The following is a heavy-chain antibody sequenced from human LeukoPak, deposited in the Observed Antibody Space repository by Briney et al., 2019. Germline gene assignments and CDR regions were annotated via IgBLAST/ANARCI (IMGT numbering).Heavy chain of an antibody. J-gene: IGHJ4*02. CDR2: INPNRGGT. D-gene: IGHD3-22*01. V-gene: IGHV1-2*02. CDR3: ARDHYDSRRGVDH. Sequence: ASVKVSCKASGYTFSGYYMHWVRQAPGQGLEWKGWINPNRGGTDYAQKFQGRVTMTRDTSISTAYMELSRLRSDDTAVYYCARDHYDSRRGVDHWGQGTLVTVSS. CDR1: GYTFSGYY.